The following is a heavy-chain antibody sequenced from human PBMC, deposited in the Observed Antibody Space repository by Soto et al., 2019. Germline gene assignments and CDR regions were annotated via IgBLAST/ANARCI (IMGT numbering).Heavy chain of an antibody. CDR1: GYRFTNYW. CDR3: ARHDREDCTSSSCDYGMDV. V-gene: IGHV5-51*01. CDR2: IHPGDSDT. Sequence: PGESLKISCKGSGYRFTNYWIDWVRQMPGKGLEWMGIIHPGDSDTRYSPSFQGQVTMSADNSISTAYLQWSSLKTSDTATYYCARHDREDCTSSSCDYGMDVWGQGTTGTGS. D-gene: IGHD2-15*01. J-gene: IGHJ6*02.